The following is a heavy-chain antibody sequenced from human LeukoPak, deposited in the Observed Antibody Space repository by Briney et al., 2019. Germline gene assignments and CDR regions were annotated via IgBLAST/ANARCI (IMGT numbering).Heavy chain of an antibody. V-gene: IGHV3-48*03. CDR2: ISSSGSTI. D-gene: IGHD4-23*01. CDR3: ARYGWQQTVVAFDI. CDR1: GFTFSSYE. Sequence: GGSLRLSCAASGFTFSSYEMNWVRQAPGKGLEWVSYISSSGSTIYYADSVKGRFTISRDNAKNSLYLQLNSLRAEDTAVYYCARYGWQQTVVAFDIWGQGTMVTVSS. J-gene: IGHJ3*02.